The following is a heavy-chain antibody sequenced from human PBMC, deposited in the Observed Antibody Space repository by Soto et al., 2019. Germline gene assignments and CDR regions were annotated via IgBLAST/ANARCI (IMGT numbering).Heavy chain of an antibody. CDR2: ISSSGNS. V-gene: IGHV4-61*08. Sequence: SETLSLTCTVSGDSVSSDDFYWTWIRQPPGKGLEWIGYISSSGNSNYNPSLKSRVTTSLETSTNQFSLKLTSVTPADTAVYYCARDIRGFSRAFDYWGQGALVTVSS. CDR1: GDSVSSDDFY. J-gene: IGHJ4*02. D-gene: IGHD5-18*01. CDR3: ARDIRGFSRAFDY.